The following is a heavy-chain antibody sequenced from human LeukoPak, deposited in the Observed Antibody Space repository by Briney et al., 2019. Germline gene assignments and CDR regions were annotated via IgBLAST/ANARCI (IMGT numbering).Heavy chain of an antibody. CDR1: GLTLSDHI. CDR2: SRRKSMSYTT. D-gene: IGHD3-16*01. J-gene: IGHJ3*02. V-gene: IGHV3-72*01. Sequence: GGSLRLSCTASGLTLSDHIIDWVRQAPGKGLEWVGRSRRKSMSYTTEYAASVKGRFTLSRDDSQNSLYLQMNSLETEDTAVYFCTRDGGQRGNTAFDIWGQGTMVSLSS. CDR3: TRDGGQRGNTAFDI.